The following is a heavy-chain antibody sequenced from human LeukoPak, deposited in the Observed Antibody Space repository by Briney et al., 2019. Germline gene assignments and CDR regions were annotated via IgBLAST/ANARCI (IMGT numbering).Heavy chain of an antibody. CDR1: GFTFSSYE. J-gene: IGHJ4*02. D-gene: IGHD3-22*01. CDR2: ISNSGETK. Sequence: GGSLRLSCAVSGFTFSSYEMNWVRQAPGTGLEWVSYISNSGETKYYADSVKGRFTISRDNAKNSLYLQMNSLRAEHTAVYYCAREASSGYFDYWGQGTLVTVSS. CDR3: AREASSGYFDY. V-gene: IGHV3-48*03.